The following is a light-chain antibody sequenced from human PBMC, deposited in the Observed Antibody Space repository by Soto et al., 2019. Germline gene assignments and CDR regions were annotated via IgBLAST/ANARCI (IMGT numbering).Light chain of an antibody. Sequence: EIVLTKYPATRSLSQEERNTLSCRASQSVSSYLAWYQQKPGQAPRLLIYDTSSRATGIPARFSGSGSGTDFTLTISTPEPDDFAIYYCPVLSHWPVTFGQGTTV. CDR3: PVLSHWPVT. J-gene: IGKJ1*01. CDR1: QSVSSY. V-gene: IGKV3-11*01. CDR2: DTS.